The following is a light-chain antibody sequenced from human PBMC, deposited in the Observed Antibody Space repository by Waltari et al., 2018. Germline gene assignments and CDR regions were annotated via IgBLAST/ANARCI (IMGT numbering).Light chain of an antibody. CDR1: SSDVGGYHY. CDR2: EVS. J-gene: IGLJ1*01. V-gene: IGLV2-14*01. Sequence: QSALTQPASVSGSPGQSITISCTGTSSDVGGYHYVSWYQQHPGKAPKLMIYEVSHRPSGVSNRVSGSKSGNTASLTVAGLQAEDEADYYCSSYTSSTTPYVFGTGTKVTVL. CDR3: SSYTSSTTPYV.